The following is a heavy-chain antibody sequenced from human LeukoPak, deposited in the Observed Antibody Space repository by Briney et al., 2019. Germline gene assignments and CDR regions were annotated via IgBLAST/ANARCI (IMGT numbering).Heavy chain of an antibody. J-gene: IGHJ4*02. CDR1: GFTFSSYG. V-gene: IGHV3-33*01. D-gene: IGHD3-10*01. Sequence: GGSLRLSCAASGFTFSSYGMHWVRQAPGKGLEWVAVIWYDGSNKYYADSVKGRFTISRDNSKNTLYLQMNSLRAEDTAVYYCARDLELVYYGSGSPDYWGQGTLVTVSS. CDR2: IWYDGSNK. CDR3: ARDLELVYYGSGSPDY.